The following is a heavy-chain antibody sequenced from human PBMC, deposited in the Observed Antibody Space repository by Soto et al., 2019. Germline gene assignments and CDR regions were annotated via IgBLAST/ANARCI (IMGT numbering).Heavy chain of an antibody. D-gene: IGHD6-13*01. CDR1: GGSISSGGYY. CDR2: IYYSGST. V-gene: IGHV4-31*03. CDR3: AREGVGIAAAGTGI. Sequence: QVQLQESGPGLVKPSQTLSLTCTVSGGSISSGGYYWSCIRQHPGKGLEWIGYIYYSGSTYYNPSLKSRVTISVDTSKNQFSLKLSSVTAADTAVYYCAREGVGIAAAGTGIWGQGTLVTVSS. J-gene: IGHJ4*02.